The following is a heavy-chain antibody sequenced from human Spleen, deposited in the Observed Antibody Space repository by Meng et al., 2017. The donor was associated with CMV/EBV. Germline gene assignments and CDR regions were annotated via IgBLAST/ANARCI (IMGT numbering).Heavy chain of an antibody. J-gene: IGHJ4*02. CDR1: GFNLNSHE. CDR3: AREAPAGPLDN. CDR2: ISLTGNTI. Sequence: GALKISCAASGFNLNSHEMNWVRQAPGKGLEWVSHISLTGNTIYYADSVRGRFTISRDSAKNSLYLQINSLRDEDTAVYYCAREAPAGPLDNWGQGTLVTVSS. V-gene: IGHV3-48*03. D-gene: IGHD6-13*01.